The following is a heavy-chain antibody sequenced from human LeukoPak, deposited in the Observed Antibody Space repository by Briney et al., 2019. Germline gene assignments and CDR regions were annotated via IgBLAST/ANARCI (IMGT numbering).Heavy chain of an antibody. D-gene: IGHD5-12*01. CDR2: IRYSGST. Sequence: SETLSLTCEVSGASMNSDYWIWIRQPPGKGLEWIGYIRYSGSTNYNPSLRSRATISVDTSKKQFSLRLSSVTAADTAMYYCARRVPSGFVDSWGQGTLVTVSS. V-gene: IGHV4-59*08. CDR1: GASMNSDY. J-gene: IGHJ4*02. CDR3: ARRVPSGFVDS.